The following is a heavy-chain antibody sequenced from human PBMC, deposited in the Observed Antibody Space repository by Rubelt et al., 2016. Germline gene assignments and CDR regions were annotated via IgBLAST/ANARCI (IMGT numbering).Heavy chain of an antibody. CDR2: ISAYNGNT. D-gene: IGHD1-1*01. CDR3: ATLPHGVQHRRGYWYFDL. V-gene: IGHV1-18*01. J-gene: IGHJ2*01. Sequence: GQGLEWMGWISAYNGNTNYAQKLQGRVTMTEDTSTDTAYMELSSLRSEDTAVYYCATLPHGVQHRRGYWYFDLWGRGTLVTVSS.